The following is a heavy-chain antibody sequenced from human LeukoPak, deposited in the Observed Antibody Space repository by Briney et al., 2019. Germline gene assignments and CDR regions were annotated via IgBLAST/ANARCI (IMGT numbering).Heavy chain of an antibody. V-gene: IGHV4-38-2*02. CDR3: ARVAWQLAAGGDAFDI. J-gene: IGHJ3*02. CDR2: IYHSGST. Sequence: SETLSLTCTVSGYSISSGSYWGWTRQPPGKGLEWIGSIYHSGSTYYNPSLKSRVTISVDTSKNQFSLKLSSVTAADTAVYYCARVAWQLAAGGDAFDIWGQGTMVAVSS. D-gene: IGHD6-6*01. CDR1: GYSISSGSY.